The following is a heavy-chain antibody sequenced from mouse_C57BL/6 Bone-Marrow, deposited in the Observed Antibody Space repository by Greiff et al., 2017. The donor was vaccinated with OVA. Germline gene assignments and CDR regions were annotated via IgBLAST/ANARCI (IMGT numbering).Heavy chain of an antibody. J-gene: IGHJ1*03. CDR2: INPYNGGT. Sequence: VQLQQSGPVLVKPGASVKMSCKASGYTFTDYYMNWVKQSPGKSLEWIGVINPYNGGTSYNQKFKGKATLTVDKSSSTAYMELNILTSKDSAVYYWARSEESYWYFDVWGTGTTVTVSA. V-gene: IGHV1-19*01. CDR3: ARSEESYWYFDV. CDR1: GYTFTDYY.